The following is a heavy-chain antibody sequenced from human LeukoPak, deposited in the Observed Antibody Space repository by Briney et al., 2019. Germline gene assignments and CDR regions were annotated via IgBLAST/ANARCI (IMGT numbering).Heavy chain of an antibody. CDR2: IYYSGST. D-gene: IGHD4-17*01. Sequence: PSETLSLTCTVSGGSISSGGYYWSWLRQHPGKGLEWIGYIYYSGSTYYNPSLKSRVTISVDTSKNQFSLKLSSVTAADTGVYYCARVFSWGDYGDFPLDYWGQGTLVTVSS. J-gene: IGHJ4*02. CDR1: GGSISSGGYY. CDR3: ARVFSWGDYGDFPLDY. V-gene: IGHV4-31*03.